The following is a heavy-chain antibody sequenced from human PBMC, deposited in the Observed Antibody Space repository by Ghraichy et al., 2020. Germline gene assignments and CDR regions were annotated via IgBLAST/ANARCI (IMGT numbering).Heavy chain of an antibody. CDR3: ARQVREVRTTSALFDY. Sequence: ESLNISCTVSGGSISSYYWSWIRQPAGKGLEWIGRIYTSGSTNYNPSLKSRVTMSVDTSKNQFSLKLSSVTAADTAVYYCARQVREVRTTSALFDYWGQGTLVTVSS. J-gene: IGHJ4*02. CDR2: IYTSGST. V-gene: IGHV4-4*07. CDR1: GGSISSYY. D-gene: IGHD1-7*01.